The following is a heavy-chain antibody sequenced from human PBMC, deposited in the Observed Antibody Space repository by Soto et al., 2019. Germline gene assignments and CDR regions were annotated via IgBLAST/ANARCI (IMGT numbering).Heavy chain of an antibody. CDR2: INGGIGNT. V-gene: IGHV1-3*01. J-gene: IGHJ3*02. CDR1: GYSIPSCA. CDR3: ARVTRGGAFDI. Sequence: ASVKVSCKASGYSIPSCAMHWVRQTHGQRLDWIRWINGGIGNTKYSPKFQGRVTISRDTAASTAYLELRSLRSEDTAVYYCARVTRGGAFDIWGQRTMVTVSS. D-gene: IGHD2-2*01.